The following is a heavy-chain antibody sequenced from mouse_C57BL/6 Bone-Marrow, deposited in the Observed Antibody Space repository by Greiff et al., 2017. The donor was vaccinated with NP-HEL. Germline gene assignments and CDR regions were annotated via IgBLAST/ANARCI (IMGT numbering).Heavy chain of an antibody. CDR1: GYTFTSYW. V-gene: IGHV1-64*01. CDR3: ARSGYYGSSYCDY. D-gene: IGHD1-1*01. Sequence: QVQLQQPGAELVKPGASVKLSCKASGYTFTSYWMHWVKQRPGQGLEWIGMIHPNSGSTNYNEKFKSKATLTVDKSSSTAYMQLSSLTSEDSAVYYCARSGYYGSSYCDYWGQGTTLTVSS. J-gene: IGHJ2*01. CDR2: IHPNSGST.